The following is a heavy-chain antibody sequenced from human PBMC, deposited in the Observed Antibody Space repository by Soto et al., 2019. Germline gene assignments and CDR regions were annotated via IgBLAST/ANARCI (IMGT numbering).Heavy chain of an antibody. CDR3: ACRIAAAGAYYYGMDV. CDR1: GGSFSGYY. Sequence: PSETLSLTCAVYGGSFSGYYWSWIRQPPGKGLEWIGEINHSGSTNYNPSLKSRVTISVDTSKNQFSLKLSSVTAADTAVYYCACRIAAAGAYYYGMDVWGQGTTVTVSS. CDR2: INHSGST. V-gene: IGHV4-34*01. J-gene: IGHJ6*02. D-gene: IGHD6-13*01.